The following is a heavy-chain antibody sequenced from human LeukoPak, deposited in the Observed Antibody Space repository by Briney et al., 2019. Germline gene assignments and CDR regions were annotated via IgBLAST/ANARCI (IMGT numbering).Heavy chain of an antibody. CDR1: GFTVSSNY. V-gene: IGHV4-4*02. Sequence: SGGSLRLSCAASGFTVSSNYMSWVRQPPGKGLEWIGEIYHSGSTNYNPSLKSRVTISVDKSKNQFSLKLSSVTAADTAVYYCARVQHYYFDYWGQGTLVTVSS. CDR2: IYHSGST. J-gene: IGHJ4*02. D-gene: IGHD5-18*01. CDR3: ARVQHYYFDY.